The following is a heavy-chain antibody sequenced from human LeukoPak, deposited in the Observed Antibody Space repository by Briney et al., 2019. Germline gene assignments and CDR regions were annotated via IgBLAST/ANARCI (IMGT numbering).Heavy chain of an antibody. J-gene: IGHJ4*02. D-gene: IGHD3-10*01. V-gene: IGHV3-30*04. Sequence: RSLRLSCAASGFTFISYAMHWVRQAPGKGLEWVAVISYDGSNKYYADSVKGRFTISRDNSKNTLYLQMNSLRAEDTAVYYCARDLLIVVRGVILPDHIDYWGQGTLVTVSS. CDR2: ISYDGSNK. CDR3: ARDLLIVVRGVILPDHIDY. CDR1: GFTFISYA.